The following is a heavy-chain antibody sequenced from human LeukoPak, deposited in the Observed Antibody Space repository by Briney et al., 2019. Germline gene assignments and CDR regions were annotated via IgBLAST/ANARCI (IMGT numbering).Heavy chain of an antibody. D-gene: IGHD4-17*01. J-gene: IGHJ4*02. Sequence: GGSLRLSCAASGLTFSSYAMSWVRQAPGKGLEWVSAISGSGGSTYYADSVKGRFTISRDNSKNTLYLQMNSLGAEDTAVYYCAKFSTTVTTIDYWGQGTLVTVSS. V-gene: IGHV3-23*01. CDR2: ISGSGGST. CDR3: AKFSTTVTTIDY. CDR1: GLTFSSYA.